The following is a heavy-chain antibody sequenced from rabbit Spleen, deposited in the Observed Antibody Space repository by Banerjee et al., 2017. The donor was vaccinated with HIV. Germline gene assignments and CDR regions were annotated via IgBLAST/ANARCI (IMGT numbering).Heavy chain of an antibody. D-gene: IGHD8-1*01. J-gene: IGHJ4*01. V-gene: IGHV1S7*01. Sequence: QLKESGGGLVQPGGSLKLSCKASGFTLSSYYMSWVRQAPGKGLEWIGYIDPVFGSAYYASWVNGRFSISRENTQNTVSLQLNSLTAADTATYFCARDPGSYYNLWGPGTLVTVS. CDR1: GFTLSSYY. CDR3: ARDPGSYYNL. CDR2: IDPVFGSA.